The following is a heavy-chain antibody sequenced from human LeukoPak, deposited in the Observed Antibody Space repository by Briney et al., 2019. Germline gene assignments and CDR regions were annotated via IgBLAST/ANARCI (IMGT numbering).Heavy chain of an antibody. CDR3: ARDRGSSGYSNWFDP. V-gene: IGHV3-21*01. D-gene: IGHD3-22*01. CDR1: GFTFSSFS. J-gene: IGHJ5*02. Sequence: GGSLRLSCAACGFTFSSFSMNWVPQAPGKGLEWVSSISSSSSYIYYADSVKGRFTISRDNAKNSLYLQMNSLRSDDTAVYYCARDRGSSGYSNWFDPWGQGTLVTVSS. CDR2: ISSSSSYI.